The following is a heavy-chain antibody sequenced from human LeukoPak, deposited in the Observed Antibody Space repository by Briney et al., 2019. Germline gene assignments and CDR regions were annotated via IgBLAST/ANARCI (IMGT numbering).Heavy chain of an antibody. V-gene: IGHV3-73*01. Sequence: GGSLRLSCAASGFTFSGSAMHWVRQASGKGLEWVGRIRSKANSYATAYAASVKGRFTISRDDSKNTAYLQMNSLKTEDTAVYYCTGEGWDFDYWGQGTLVTVSS. CDR1: GFTFSGSA. D-gene: IGHD1-26*01. J-gene: IGHJ4*02. CDR3: TGEGWDFDY. CDR2: IRSKANSYAT.